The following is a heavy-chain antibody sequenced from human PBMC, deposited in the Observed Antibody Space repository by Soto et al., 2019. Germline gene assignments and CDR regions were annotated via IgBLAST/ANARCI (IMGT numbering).Heavy chain of an antibody. J-gene: IGHJ4*02. CDR1: GYTFTGYY. CDR2: IDPDSGDT. V-gene: IGHV1-2*02. CDR3: ARGPLE. Sequence: ASVKVSCKXSGYTFTGYYLHWVRQAPGQGPEWVGKIDPDSGDTDQSQKFQGRVTLTRDTAIDTAYMELTRLTLDDTAIYYCARGPLEWGQGTLVTVSS.